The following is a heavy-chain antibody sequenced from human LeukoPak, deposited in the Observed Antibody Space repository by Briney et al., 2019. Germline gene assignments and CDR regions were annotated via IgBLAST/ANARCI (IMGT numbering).Heavy chain of an antibody. V-gene: IGHV3-7*01. D-gene: IGHD3-10*01. Sequence: GGSLRLSCAASGIILSSYWMSWVRQAPGKGLEWVANIKQDGSAKWYVDSVKGRFTISRDNAKNSLYLQMNSLRVEDTAVYYCARVSQYYATGSPVGDYWGQGTLVTVSS. CDR1: GIILSSYW. CDR3: ARVSQYYATGSPVGDY. CDR2: IKQDGSAK. J-gene: IGHJ4*02.